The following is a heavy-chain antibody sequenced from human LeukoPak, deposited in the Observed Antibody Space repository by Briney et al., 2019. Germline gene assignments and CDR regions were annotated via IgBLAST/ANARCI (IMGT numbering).Heavy chain of an antibody. D-gene: IGHD3-22*01. V-gene: IGHV1-8*01. Sequence: ASVKVSCKASGYTFTSYDINWVRQATGQGLEWMGWMNPNSGNTGYAQKFQGRVTMTRNTSISTAYMELSSLRSEDTAVYYCARKLGYYYDSSGYYYDPPNWYFDLWGRGTLVTVSS. CDR1: GYTFTSYD. CDR2: MNPNSGNT. CDR3: ARKLGYYYDSSGYYYDPPNWYFDL. J-gene: IGHJ2*01.